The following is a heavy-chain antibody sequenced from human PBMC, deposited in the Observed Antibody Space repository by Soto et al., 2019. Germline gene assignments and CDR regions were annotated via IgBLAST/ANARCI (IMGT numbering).Heavy chain of an antibody. CDR3: AKDYDTLTGYFDYYYYGMDG. D-gene: IGHD3-9*01. CDR2: ISGSGGST. Sequence: SLSLGSAASGWTFNSCAVGWVRGTAGKRLRWVSAISGSGGSTYYADSVKGRFTISRDNSKNTLYLQMNSLRAEDTAVYYCAKDYDTLTGYFDYYYYGMDGWGQGTPVTVS. CDR1: GWTFNSCA. J-gene: IGHJ6*02. V-gene: IGHV3-23*01.